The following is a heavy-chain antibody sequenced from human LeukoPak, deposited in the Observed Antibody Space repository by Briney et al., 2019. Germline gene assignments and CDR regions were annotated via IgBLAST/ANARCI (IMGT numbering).Heavy chain of an antibody. CDR3: ARGQWEPRFDP. D-gene: IGHD1-26*01. Sequence: SETLSLTCAVYGGSFSGYYWSWIRQPPGKGLEWVGEINRSGSTNYNPSLKSRVTISVDTFKNQFSLKLSSVTAADTAVYYCARGQWEPRFDPWGQGTLVTVSS. CDR1: GGSFSGYY. CDR2: INRSGST. J-gene: IGHJ5*02. V-gene: IGHV4-34*01.